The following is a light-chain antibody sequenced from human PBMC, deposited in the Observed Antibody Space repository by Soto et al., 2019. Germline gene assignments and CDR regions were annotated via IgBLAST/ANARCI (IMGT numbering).Light chain of an antibody. CDR1: QRIRNH. CDR2: GAS. V-gene: IGKV3-15*01. Sequence: EIVMTQSPATLSVSPAERATLSCRASQRIRNHLIWYQQKSGQAPRLLIYGASTRATGIPARFSGSGSGTEFTLTISSLQSEDFAVYYCQQYDNWPPYTFGQGTKV. CDR3: QQYDNWPPYT. J-gene: IGKJ2*01.